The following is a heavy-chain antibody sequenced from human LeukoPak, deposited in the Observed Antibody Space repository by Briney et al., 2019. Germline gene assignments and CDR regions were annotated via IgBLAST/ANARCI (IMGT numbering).Heavy chain of an antibody. Sequence: GRSLRLSCAASGFTFSSYGMHWVRQAPGKGLEWVAVISYDGSNKYYADSVKGRFTISRDNSKHPLYMQMDSLRAEDTAVSYCAKVQQWLVHGGGVDYWGQGTLVTVSS. CDR3: AKVQQWLVHGGGVDY. CDR2: ISYDGSNK. V-gene: IGHV3-30*18. J-gene: IGHJ4*02. D-gene: IGHD6-19*01. CDR1: GFTFSSYG.